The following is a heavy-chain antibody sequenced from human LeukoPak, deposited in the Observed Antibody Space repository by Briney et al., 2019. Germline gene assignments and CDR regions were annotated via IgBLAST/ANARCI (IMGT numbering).Heavy chain of an antibody. CDR2: INHSGST. J-gene: IGHJ6*02. CDR3: ARSLRGYSGYAFYYYGMDV. CDR1: GESFSDYY. V-gene: IGHV4-34*01. D-gene: IGHD5-12*01. Sequence: SETLSLTCGVYGESFSDYYWSWIRRPPGKGLEWIGEINHSGSTNYNPSLKSRVTISIDTSKKQFSLKLSSVTAADTAVYYCARSLRGYSGYAFYYYGMDVWGQGTTVTVSS.